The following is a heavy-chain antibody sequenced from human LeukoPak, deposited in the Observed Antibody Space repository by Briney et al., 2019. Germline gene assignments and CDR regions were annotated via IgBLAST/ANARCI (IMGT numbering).Heavy chain of an antibody. CDR2: ISTYNGNT. Sequence: ASVKVSCKASGYTFASYAISWVRQAPGQGLEWMGWISTYNGNTNYAQKLQGRVTMTTDTSTSTAYMELRSLRSDDTAVYYCARVGSRTRFDPWGQGTLVTVSS. D-gene: IGHD1-7*01. CDR1: GYTFASYA. CDR3: ARVGSRTRFDP. V-gene: IGHV1-18*01. J-gene: IGHJ5*02.